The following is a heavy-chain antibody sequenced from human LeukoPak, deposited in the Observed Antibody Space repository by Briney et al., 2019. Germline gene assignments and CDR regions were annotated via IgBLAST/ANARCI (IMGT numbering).Heavy chain of an antibody. CDR2: ISAYNGNT. V-gene: IGHV1-18*01. CDR1: GYTFTSYG. J-gene: IGHJ4*02. D-gene: IGHD2-15*01. Sequence: ASVKVSCKASGYTFTSYGISWVRQAPGQGLEWMGWISAYNGNTNYAQKLQGRVTMTTDTSTSTAYMELRSLRSDDTAVYYCAREAFVVAATEFVKLCDYWGQGTLVTVSS. CDR3: AREAFVVAATEFVKLCDY.